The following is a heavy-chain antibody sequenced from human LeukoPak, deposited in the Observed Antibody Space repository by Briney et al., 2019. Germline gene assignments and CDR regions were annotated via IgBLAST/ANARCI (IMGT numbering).Heavy chain of an antibody. J-gene: IGHJ6*02. Sequence: PSETLSLTCTVSGGSISSYYWNWIRQPPGKGLEWIGYIYHTGSTSYNPSLKGRVTISVDTSKNQFSLKLSSVTAADTAVYYCARASYSSGWSAPYGMDVWGQGTTVTVSS. D-gene: IGHD6-19*01. CDR2: IYHTGST. CDR1: GGSISSYY. V-gene: IGHV4-59*01. CDR3: ARASYSSGWSAPYGMDV.